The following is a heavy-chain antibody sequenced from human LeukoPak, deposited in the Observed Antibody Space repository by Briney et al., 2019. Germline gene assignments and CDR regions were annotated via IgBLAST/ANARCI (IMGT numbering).Heavy chain of an antibody. CDR2: ISTGSSTT. V-gene: IGHV3-48*02. D-gene: IGHD4-23*01. CDR3: ARVAAGYSVNYFDY. J-gene: IGHJ4*02. CDR1: EFAFSTYN. Sequence: PGGSLRLSCAASEFAFSTYNMNWVRQAPGKGLEWVSYISTGSSTTYYADSVKGRFTISRDNVENSLYLQMNSLRDEDTAVYYCARVAAGYSVNYFDYCGQGTLVTVSS.